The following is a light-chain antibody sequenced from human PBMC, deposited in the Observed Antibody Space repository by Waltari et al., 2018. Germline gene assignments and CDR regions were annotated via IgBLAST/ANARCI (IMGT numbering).Light chain of an antibody. CDR3: SSYISSSTLEL. CDR2: DVS. J-gene: IGLJ2*01. CDR1: SSDVGAYNY. V-gene: IGLV2-14*03. Sequence: QSALTQPASVSGSPGQSITIPCTGTSSDVGAYNYVSWYQQHPGKAPKLMIFDVSNRPSGVSNRFPGSKSGNTASLTISGLQAEDEADYYCSSYISSSTLELFGGGTSLTVL.